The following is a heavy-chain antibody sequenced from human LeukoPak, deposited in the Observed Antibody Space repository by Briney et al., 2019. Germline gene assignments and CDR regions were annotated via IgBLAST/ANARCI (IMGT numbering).Heavy chain of an antibody. Sequence: GGSLRLSCAASGFTFSSYGMHWVRQAPGKGLEWVAFIRYDGSNKYYADSVKGRFTISRDNSKNTLYLQMNSLRSDDTAVYYCARSLYGDLRYGMDVWGQGTTVTVSS. J-gene: IGHJ6*02. CDR3: ARSLYGDLRYGMDV. D-gene: IGHD4-17*01. V-gene: IGHV3-30*02. CDR2: IRYDGSNK. CDR1: GFTFSSYG.